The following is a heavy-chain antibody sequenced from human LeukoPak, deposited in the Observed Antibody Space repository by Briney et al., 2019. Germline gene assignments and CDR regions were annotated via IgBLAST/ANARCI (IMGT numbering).Heavy chain of an antibody. J-gene: IGHJ4*02. CDR1: GFTVSSNH. CDR2: IYSGGST. V-gene: IGHV3-66*02. D-gene: IGHD2-2*01. Sequence: GGSLRLSCAASGFTVSSNHMSWVRQAPGKGLEWVSVIYSGGSTYYADSVKGRFTISRDNSKNTLYLQMNSLRAEDTAVYYCARGVVVPAAIFPYYFDYWGQGTLVTVSS. CDR3: ARGVVVPAAIFPYYFDY.